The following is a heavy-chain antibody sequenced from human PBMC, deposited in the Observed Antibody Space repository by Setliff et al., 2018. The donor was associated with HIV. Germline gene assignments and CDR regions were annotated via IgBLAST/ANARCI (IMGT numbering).Heavy chain of an antibody. CDR2: IYYSGGT. V-gene: IGHV4-59*08. D-gene: IGHD6-19*01. CDR3: ASQPAYSTDWYPPGYFDY. Sequence: SETLSLTCTVSGDSITNYYWSWIRQPPGKGLEWIGYIYYSGGTNYNFSLKSRVTISVDTSKNQFSLKLTSVTAADTAVYYCASQPAYSTDWYPPGYFDYWGQGTLVTVSS. J-gene: IGHJ4*02. CDR1: GDSITNYY.